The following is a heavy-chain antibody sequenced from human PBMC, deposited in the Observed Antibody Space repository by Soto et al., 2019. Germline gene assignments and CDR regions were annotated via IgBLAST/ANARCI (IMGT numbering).Heavy chain of an antibody. CDR1: GVTFSSYK. CDR2: ISNSGDTI. CDR3: ARGGRLAAAYYFDF. V-gene: IGHV3-48*03. Sequence: VQLVESGGGVVQPGRSLRLSCAASGVTFSSYKMNWVRQAPGEGLEWVSYISNSGDTIYYADSVKGRFTISRDNAKNSLFLQMNSLRAEDTAVYYCARGGRLAAAYYFDFWGQGTLVSVS. D-gene: IGHD6-13*01. J-gene: IGHJ4*02.